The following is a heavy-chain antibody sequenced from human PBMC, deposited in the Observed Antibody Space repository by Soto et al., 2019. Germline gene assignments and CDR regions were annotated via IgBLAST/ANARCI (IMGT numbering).Heavy chain of an antibody. CDR1: GFTFTNAW. J-gene: IGHJ4*01. CDR3: TTDSYSTIIIVRFDY. CDR2: IKSKTDGGTT. Sequence: GGSLRLSCAASGFTFTNAWINWVRQAPGKGLEWVGRIKSKTDGGTTDCAEPVKGRFAISRDDSNNMVYLQMNSLKIEDTAVYYCTTDSYSTIIIVRFDYWGHGTLVTVSS. V-gene: IGHV3-15*07. D-gene: IGHD3-22*01.